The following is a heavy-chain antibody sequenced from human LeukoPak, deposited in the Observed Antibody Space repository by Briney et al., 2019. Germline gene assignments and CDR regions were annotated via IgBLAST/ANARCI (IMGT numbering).Heavy chain of an antibody. J-gene: IGHJ4*02. CDR3: ARNPGLVGATTVPYYFDY. V-gene: IGHV4-31*03. CDR1: GGSISSGGYY. D-gene: IGHD1-26*01. CDR2: IYYSGST. Sequence: SETLSLTCTVSGGSISSGGYYWSWIRQHPGKGLEWIGYIYYSGSTYYNPSLKSRVTISVDTSKNQFSLKLSSVTAVDTAVYYCARNPGLVGATTVPYYFDYWGQGTLVTVSS.